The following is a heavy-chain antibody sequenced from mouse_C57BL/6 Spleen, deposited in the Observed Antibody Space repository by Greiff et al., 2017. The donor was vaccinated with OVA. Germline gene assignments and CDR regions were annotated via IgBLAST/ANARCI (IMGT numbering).Heavy chain of an antibody. J-gene: IGHJ4*01. V-gene: IGHV5-16*01. CDR3: ARDNWDYYAMDY. D-gene: IGHD4-1*01. CDR2: INYDGSST. CDR1: GFTFSDYY. Sequence: EVKVVESEGGLVQPGSSMKLSCTASGFTFSDYYMAWVRQVPEKGLEWVANINYDGSSTYYLDSLKSRFIISRDNAKNILYLQMSSLKSEDTATYYCARDNWDYYAMDYWGQGTSVTVSS.